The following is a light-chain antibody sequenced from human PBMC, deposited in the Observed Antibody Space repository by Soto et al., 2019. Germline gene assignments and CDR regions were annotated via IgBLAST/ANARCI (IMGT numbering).Light chain of an antibody. Sequence: QSVLTQPISASGTPGQRVTISCSGSSFNIGTYNVNWYRQLPGTAPKLLIHNNNERPSGVPDRFSGSKSGTSASLAISGLQSEDEADYYCAAWDDSLNTYVFGIGSKVTVL. CDR2: NNN. V-gene: IGLV1-44*01. CDR3: AAWDDSLNTYV. CDR1: SFNIGTYN. J-gene: IGLJ1*01.